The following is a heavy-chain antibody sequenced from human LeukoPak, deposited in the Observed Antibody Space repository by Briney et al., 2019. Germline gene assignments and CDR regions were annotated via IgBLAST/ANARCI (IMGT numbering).Heavy chain of an antibody. CDR1: GGSFSGYY. Sequence: SETLSLTCAVYGGSFSGYYWSWIRQPPGKGLEWIGEINHSGSTNYNPSLKSRVTISVDTSKNQFSLKLSSVTAADTAVYYCARAKHLNWFDPWGQGTLVTVSS. CDR3: ARAKHLNWFDP. CDR2: INHSGST. V-gene: IGHV4-34*01. J-gene: IGHJ5*02.